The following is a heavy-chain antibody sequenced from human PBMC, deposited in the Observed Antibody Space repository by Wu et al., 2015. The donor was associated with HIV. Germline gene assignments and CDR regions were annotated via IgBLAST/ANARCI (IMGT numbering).Heavy chain of an antibody. D-gene: IGHD4-17*01. V-gene: IGHV1-46*01. CDR1: GYTFTSYY. J-gene: IGHJ3*02. CDR2: INPSGGST. CDR3: ARDPIHDYGDYVDAFDI. Sequence: VQLVQSGAEVKKPGASVKVSCKASGYTFTSYYMHWVRQAPGQGLEWMGIINPSGGSTSYAQKFQGRVTMTRDTSTSTVYMELSSLRSEDTAVYYCARDPIHDYGDYVDAFDIWGQGTMVTVSS.